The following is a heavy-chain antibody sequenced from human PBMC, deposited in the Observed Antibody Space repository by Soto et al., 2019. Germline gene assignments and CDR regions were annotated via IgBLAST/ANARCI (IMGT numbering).Heavy chain of an antibody. V-gene: IGHV3-30*19. CDR3: ARWGTRGGLDV. Sequence: QVQLVESGGGVVQPGTSLRVSCVGSGFTFRSYVIHWVRQAPGKGLEWVALTSYDGSDKYYGDSVRGRFTISRDNSRNTVDLQMDGLRLEDTALYYCARWGTRGGLDVWGQGTLVSVSS. D-gene: IGHD3-16*01. CDR1: GFTFRSYV. CDR2: TSYDGSDK. J-gene: IGHJ1*01.